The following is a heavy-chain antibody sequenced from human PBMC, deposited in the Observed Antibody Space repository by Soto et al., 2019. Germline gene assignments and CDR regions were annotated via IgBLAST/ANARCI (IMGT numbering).Heavy chain of an antibody. V-gene: IGHV3-48*02. J-gene: IGHJ6*02. CDR2: ISSSSSTI. Sequence: GGSLRLSCAASGFTFSSYSMNWVRQAPGKGLEWVSYISSSSSTIYYADSVKGRFTISRDNAKNSLYLQMNSLRDEDTAVYYCARVFGVFDGSGMVNDYGMDVWGQGTTVTVSS. D-gene: IGHD3-10*01. CDR1: GFTFSSYS. CDR3: ARVFGVFDGSGMVNDYGMDV.